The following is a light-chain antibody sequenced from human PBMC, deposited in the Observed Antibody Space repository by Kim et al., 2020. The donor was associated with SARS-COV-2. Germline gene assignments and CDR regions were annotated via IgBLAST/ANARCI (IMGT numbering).Light chain of an antibody. V-gene: IGLV3-1*01. CDR3: QAWDSSVVV. J-gene: IGLJ2*01. CDR2: QDG. CDR1: KLGDRY. Sequence: SYELTQPPSVSVSPGQTASITCSGDKLGDRYANWYRQKPGQSPAVVIYQDGHRPSGIPERFSGSSSGNTATLTISGTQAMDEADYYCQAWDSSVVVFGGG.